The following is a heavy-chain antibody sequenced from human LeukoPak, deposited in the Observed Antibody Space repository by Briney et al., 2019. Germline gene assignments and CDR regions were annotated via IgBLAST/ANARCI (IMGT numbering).Heavy chain of an antibody. CDR1: GFTVSSNY. Sequence: GSLRLSCAVSGFTVSSNYMSWVRQAPGKGLEWVSVIYSGGSTYYADSVKGRFTISRDNSKNTLYLQMNSLRAEDTAVYYCARSPGTTVKLKDYYYGMDVWGQGTTVTVSS. V-gene: IGHV3-53*01. CDR2: IYSGGST. D-gene: IGHD4-17*01. J-gene: IGHJ6*02. CDR3: ARSPGTTVKLKDYYYGMDV.